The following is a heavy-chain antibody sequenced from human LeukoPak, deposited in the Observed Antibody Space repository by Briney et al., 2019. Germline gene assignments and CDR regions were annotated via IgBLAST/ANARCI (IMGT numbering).Heavy chain of an antibody. CDR2: IFSGGTT. CDR3: ARGVLGYSYGFDY. CDR1: GFTVSSNY. D-gene: IGHD5-18*01. J-gene: IGHJ4*02. V-gene: IGHV3-53*04. Sequence: PGGSLRLSCAASGFTVSSNYMSWVRQAPWKGLEWVSVIFSGGTTYYADSVKGRFTISRHNSENTLYLQMNSLRGEDTAVYYCARGVLGYSYGFDYWGQGTLVTVSS.